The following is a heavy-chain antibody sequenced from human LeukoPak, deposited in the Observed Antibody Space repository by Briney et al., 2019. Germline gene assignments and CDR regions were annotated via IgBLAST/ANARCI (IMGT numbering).Heavy chain of an antibody. D-gene: IGHD3-22*01. CDR3: AKDYYDSSGYSAVDY. J-gene: IGHJ4*02. Sequence: GGSLRLSCAASGFTFSSYGMHWVRQAPGKGLEWVAFIRYDGSNKYYADSVKGRFTISRDNSKNTLYLQMNSLRAEDTAVYYCAKDYYDSSGYSAVDYWGQGTLVTVSS. V-gene: IGHV3-30*02. CDR1: GFTFSSYG. CDR2: IRYDGSNK.